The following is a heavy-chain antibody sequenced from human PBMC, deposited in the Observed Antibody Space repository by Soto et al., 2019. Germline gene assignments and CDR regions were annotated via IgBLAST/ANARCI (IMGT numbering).Heavy chain of an antibody. CDR3: ARLRIATNNYKWFAP. CDR1: GAALNSGNYY. J-gene: IGHJ5*02. Sequence: SETLSLTCSVSGAALNSGNYYWSWIRQVPGKGLEWIGHIYVTGAVDYNPSLRDRITIPQDTSERQFSLNLRLVTAADTAVYYCARLRIATNNYKWFAPWGQGTLVTVSS. CDR2: IYVTGAV. D-gene: IGHD2-21*01. V-gene: IGHV4-31*03.